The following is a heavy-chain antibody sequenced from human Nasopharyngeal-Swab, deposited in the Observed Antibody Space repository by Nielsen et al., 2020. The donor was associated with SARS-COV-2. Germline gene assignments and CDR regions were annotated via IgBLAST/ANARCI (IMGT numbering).Heavy chain of an antibody. V-gene: IGHV3-69-1*01. CDR2: MSGSSNT. CDR3: ARDGGYYYMDV. Sequence: GESLKISCAVSGFTFSHYAMSWVRQAPGKGLEWVSTMSGSSNTYYADSVKGRFTISRDNAKNSLYLEMTSLRAEDTAVYFCARDGGYYYMDVWGKGTTVTVSS. CDR1: GFTFSHYA. J-gene: IGHJ6*03. D-gene: IGHD2-15*01.